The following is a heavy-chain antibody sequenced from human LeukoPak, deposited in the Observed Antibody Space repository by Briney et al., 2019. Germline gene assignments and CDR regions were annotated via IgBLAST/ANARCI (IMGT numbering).Heavy chain of an antibody. Sequence: PGGALRLSCPDSRFTFRNFEMNWVRQSPGKGLEWISYIHSSRTTKYYADPVEGPFTIFRDHAKNSLYLEMKNLTAEDTAVYYCARWVLPGLYDTLFDFWGPGTLVAVSS. CDR2: IHSSRTTK. CDR3: ARWVLPGLYDTLFDF. V-gene: IGHV3-48*03. D-gene: IGHD3-9*01. J-gene: IGHJ4*02. CDR1: RFTFRNFE.